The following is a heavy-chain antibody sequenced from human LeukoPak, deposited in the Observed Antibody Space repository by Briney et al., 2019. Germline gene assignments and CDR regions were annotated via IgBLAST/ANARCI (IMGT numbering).Heavy chain of an antibody. V-gene: IGHV3-7*01. J-gene: IGHJ6*02. Sequence: GGSPRLSCAASGFTFSSYWMSWVRQAPGKGLEWVANIKQEGSEKYYVDSVKGRFTISRDNAKNSLYLQMNSLRAEDTAVYYCAREGVVNGMDVWGQGTTVTVSS. CDR2: IKQEGSEK. CDR1: GFTFSSYW. CDR3: AREGVVNGMDV. D-gene: IGHD3-22*01.